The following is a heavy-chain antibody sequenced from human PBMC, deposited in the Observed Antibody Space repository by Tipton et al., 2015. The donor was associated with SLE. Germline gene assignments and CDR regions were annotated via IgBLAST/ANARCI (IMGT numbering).Heavy chain of an antibody. J-gene: IGHJ4*02. CDR3: ARGRIAVAGNHFDY. Sequence: TLSLTCTVSGGSISSGSYYWSWIRQPAGKGLEWIGRIPASGSTEYNPSLKSRVSISLDTSKNQFSLRLSSVTAADTAVYYCARGRIAVAGNHFDYWGQGTLVTVSS. D-gene: IGHD6-19*01. V-gene: IGHV4-61*02. CDR2: IPASGST. CDR1: GGSISSGSYY.